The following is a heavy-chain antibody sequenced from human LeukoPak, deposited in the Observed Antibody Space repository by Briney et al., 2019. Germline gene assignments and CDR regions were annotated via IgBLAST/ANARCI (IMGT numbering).Heavy chain of an antibody. CDR1: GFTFSSYW. Sequence: GGSLRLSCAASGFTFSSYWMSWVRQAPGKGLEWVANIKQDGSEKYYVDSVKGRFTISRDNAKNSLYLQMNSLRAEDTAVYYCARDILPDYYDSSGSTCDYWGQGTLVTVSS. J-gene: IGHJ4*02. CDR2: IKQDGSEK. CDR3: ARDILPDYYDSSGSTCDY. D-gene: IGHD3-22*01. V-gene: IGHV3-7*01.